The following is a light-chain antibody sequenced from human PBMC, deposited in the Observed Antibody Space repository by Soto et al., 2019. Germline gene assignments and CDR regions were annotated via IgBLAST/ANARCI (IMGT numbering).Light chain of an antibody. CDR1: SSDVGGYNY. V-gene: IGLV2-14*01. CDR2: EVS. Sequence: QSALTQPASVSGSPGQSITISCTGTSSDVGGYNYVSWYQQHPGKAPKLMIYEVSNRPSGVSNRFSGSKSGNTASLTISGLQAEDEADYYCSSYTSSSTRNPNYVFGTGTKLTVL. J-gene: IGLJ1*01. CDR3: SSYTSSSTRNPNYV.